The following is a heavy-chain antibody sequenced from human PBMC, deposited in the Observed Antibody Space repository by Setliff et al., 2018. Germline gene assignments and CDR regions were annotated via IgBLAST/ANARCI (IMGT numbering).Heavy chain of an antibody. V-gene: IGHV3-23*01. D-gene: IGHD6-19*01. J-gene: IGHJ4*02. CDR3: ANHNPARWAVYTTPIDS. Sequence: GGSLRLSCAASGFRFGEYSMSWARQAPGKGLEWVSAISGDSVSIYYADSVRGRFTISRDNSKNTLYLQMNNLRDEDTAVYYCANHNPARWAVYTTPIDSWGQGTLVTVSS. CDR2: ISGDSVSI. CDR1: GFRFGEYS.